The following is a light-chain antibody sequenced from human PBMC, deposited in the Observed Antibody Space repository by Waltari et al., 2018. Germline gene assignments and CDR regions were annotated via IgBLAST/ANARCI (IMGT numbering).Light chain of an antibody. J-gene: IGKJ5*01. V-gene: IGKV1-9*01. CDR1: QVILGY. CDR3: QQLKSYPNT. CDR2: ATS. Sequence: TQLTQSPSSLSASVGDRVTITCRASQVILGYLAWYQQRPGKAPKFLIYATSTLRSGVPSRFSGSGSGTDFTLTISDLQPEDFATYYCQQLKSYPNTLGQGTRLEIK.